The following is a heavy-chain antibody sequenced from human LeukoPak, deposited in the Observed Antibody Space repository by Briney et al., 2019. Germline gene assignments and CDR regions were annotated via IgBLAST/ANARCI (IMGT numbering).Heavy chain of an antibody. J-gene: IGHJ4*02. CDR3: TTDLVGYYDSSGYYGYYFDY. V-gene: IGHV3-15*01. Sequence: PGGSLRLSCGASGFTFRNAWMSWVRQAPGKGLECVGRIKSNTDGGTTDYAAAVKGRFTISRDDSKNTLYLQMNSLKTEDTAVYYCTTDLVGYYDSSGYYGYYFDYWGQGTLVTVSS. CDR1: GFTFRNAW. D-gene: IGHD3-22*01. CDR2: IKSNTDGGTT.